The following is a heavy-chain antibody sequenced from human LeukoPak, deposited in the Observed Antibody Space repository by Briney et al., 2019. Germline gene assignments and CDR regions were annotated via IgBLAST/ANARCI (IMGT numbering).Heavy chain of an antibody. CDR3: ARDTHGYSSSWYRY. V-gene: IGHV3-23*01. J-gene: IGHJ4*02. CDR1: GFTFNNYD. D-gene: IGHD6-13*01. Sequence: GGSLRLSCAVSGFTFNNYDMSWVRQAPGKGLEWVSGISASSGSTYYADSVRGRFTISRDNAKNSLYLQMNSLRAEDTAVYYCARDTHGYSSSWYRYWGQGTLVTVSS. CDR2: ISASSGST.